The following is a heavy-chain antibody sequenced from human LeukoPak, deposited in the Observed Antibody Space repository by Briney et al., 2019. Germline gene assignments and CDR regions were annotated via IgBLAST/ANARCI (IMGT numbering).Heavy chain of an antibody. V-gene: IGHV1-2*06. CDR2: INPNSGGT. CDR1: GYTFTGYY. CDR3: VRDVVIVATDFEY. Sequence: ASVKVSCKASGYTFTGYYMHWVRQAPGQGLEWMGRINPNSGGTNYAQKFQGRVTMTRDTSISTDYMELSRVRSHDTAVYECVRDVVIVATDFEYWSQGTVVTVSS. D-gene: IGHD5-12*01. J-gene: IGHJ4*02.